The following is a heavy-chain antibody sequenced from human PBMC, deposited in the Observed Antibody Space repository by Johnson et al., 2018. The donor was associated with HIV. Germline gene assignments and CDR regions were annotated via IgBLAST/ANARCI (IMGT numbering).Heavy chain of an antibody. Sequence: VQLVESGGGLVQPGGSLRLSCAASGFTFRSYGMHWVRQAPGKGLEWVAFIYYDGDNVYYADSVKGRFTISRDNSKNTLYLQMNSLRAEDTAVYYCAKEEDIWRLGLYRAFDIWGQGTMVTVSS. J-gene: IGHJ3*02. D-gene: IGHD2-15*01. CDR3: AKEEDIWRLGLYRAFDI. CDR2: IYYDGDNV. CDR1: GFTFRSYG. V-gene: IGHV3-30*02.